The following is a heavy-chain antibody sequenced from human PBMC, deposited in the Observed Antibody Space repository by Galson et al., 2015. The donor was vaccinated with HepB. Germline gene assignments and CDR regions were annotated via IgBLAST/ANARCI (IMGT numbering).Heavy chain of an antibody. J-gene: IGHJ6*02. V-gene: IGHV3-7*03. CDR3: ARRISLGGGISTNPDYYYGMDV. D-gene: IGHD3-16*01. CDR2: INPDGSEK. Sequence: SLRLSCAASEFTFSSYWMNWVRQAPGKGLEWVANINPDGSEKYYVASLKGRFTISRDNAKNSLYLQMDSLRAEDTAVYYCARRISLGGGISTNPDYYYGMDVWGQGTTVTVAS. CDR1: EFTFSSYW.